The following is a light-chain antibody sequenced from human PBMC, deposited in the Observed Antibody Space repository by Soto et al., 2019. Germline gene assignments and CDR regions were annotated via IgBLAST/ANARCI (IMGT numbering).Light chain of an antibody. CDR2: GTS. CDR3: QRYGSSPLIT. J-gene: IGKJ5*01. CDR1: QSVSSSY. V-gene: IGKV3-20*01. Sequence: EIVMTQSPATLSVSLGERATLSCRASQSVSSSYLAWYQQKPGQAPRLLIYGTSSRATGIPDRFSGSGSGTDFTLTISRLEPEDFAVYFCQRYGSSPLITFGQGTRLEIK.